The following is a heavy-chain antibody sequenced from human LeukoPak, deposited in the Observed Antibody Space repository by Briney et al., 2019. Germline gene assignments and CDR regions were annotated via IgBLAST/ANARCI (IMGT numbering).Heavy chain of an antibody. CDR2: ISYDGSDK. Sequence: PGRSLRLSCAASGFTFSSYAMHWVRQAPGKGLEWVAVISYDGSDKYYADSVKGRFSISRDNSKNTLYLQMDSLGAEDTAVYYCARGDGRFTYYSSGYKYAFEMWGQGTMVTVSS. CDR1: GFTFSSYA. J-gene: IGHJ3*02. V-gene: IGHV3-30-3*01. D-gene: IGHD3-22*01. CDR3: ARGDGRFTYYSSGYKYAFEM.